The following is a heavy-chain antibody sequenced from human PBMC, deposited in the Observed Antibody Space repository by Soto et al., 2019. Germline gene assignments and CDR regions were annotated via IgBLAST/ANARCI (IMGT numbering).Heavy chain of an antibody. D-gene: IGHD6-13*01. J-gene: IGHJ5*02. V-gene: IGHV3-11*06. Sequence: PGGSLRLSCAASGFTFSDYYISWIRQAPGKGLEWVSYISSSSSYTNYADSVKGRFTISRDNAKNSLYLQMNSLRAEDTAVYYCARLPLAAAGPYNWFDPWGQGTLVTVSS. CDR1: GFTFSDYY. CDR2: ISSSSSYT. CDR3: ARLPLAAAGPYNWFDP.